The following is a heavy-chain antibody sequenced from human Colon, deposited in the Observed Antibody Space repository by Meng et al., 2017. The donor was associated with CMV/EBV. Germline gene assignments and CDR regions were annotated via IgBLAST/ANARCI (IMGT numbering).Heavy chain of an antibody. CDR3: ARGYCTTTSCYAVFDY. V-gene: IGHV1-2*02. CDR1: GYTFTGYY. CDR2: INPNSGGT. D-gene: IGHD2-2*01. Sequence: ASVKVSCKASGYTFTGYYMYWVRQAPGQGLEWMGWINPNSGGTKYEQKFQGRVTMTRDTSISAAYMELSRLSSDDTAVHYCARGYCTTTSCYAVFDYWGQGTLVTVSS. J-gene: IGHJ4*02.